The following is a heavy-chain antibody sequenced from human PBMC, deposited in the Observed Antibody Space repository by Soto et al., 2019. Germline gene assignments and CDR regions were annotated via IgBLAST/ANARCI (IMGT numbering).Heavy chain of an antibody. D-gene: IGHD3-3*01. V-gene: IGHV1-3*01. J-gene: IGHJ4*02. CDR1: GYSFKNYA. CDR3: ARDDRSVSGVVTLDH. CDR2: TNEGSGNT. Sequence: ASVKVSCKATGYSFKNYAVHWVRQAPGQRLEWMGFTNEGSGNTRFSQKFQGRISITRDKSASTVYLDLSSLTSEDTAIYYCARDDRSVSGVVTLDHWGPGTLVTVSS.